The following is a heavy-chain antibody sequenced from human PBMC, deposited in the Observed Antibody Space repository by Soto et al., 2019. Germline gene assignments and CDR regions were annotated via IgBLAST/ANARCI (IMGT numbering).Heavy chain of an antibody. CDR1: GFTFSSYA. CDR2: ISGSGGST. CDR3: ATARDFWSGYYSFDY. Sequence: GGSLRLSCAASGFTFSSYAMSWVRQAPGKGLEWVSAISGSGGSTYYADSVKGRFTISRDNSKNTLYLQMNSLRAEDTAVYYCATARDFWSGYYSFDYWGQGTLVTVSS. V-gene: IGHV3-23*01. J-gene: IGHJ4*02. D-gene: IGHD3-3*01.